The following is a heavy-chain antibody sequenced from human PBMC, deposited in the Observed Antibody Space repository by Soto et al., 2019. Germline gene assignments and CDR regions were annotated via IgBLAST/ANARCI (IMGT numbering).Heavy chain of an antibody. J-gene: IGHJ3*02. Sequence: ASVKVSCKASGYTFTGYYMHWVRQAPGQGLEWMGWINPNSGGTNYAQKFQGWVTMTRDTSISTAYMELSRLRSDDMAVYYCARSGDYGLYAFDIWGQGTMVTVSS. CDR2: INPNSGGT. CDR3: ARSGDYGLYAFDI. CDR1: GYTFTGYY. D-gene: IGHD4-17*01. V-gene: IGHV1-2*04.